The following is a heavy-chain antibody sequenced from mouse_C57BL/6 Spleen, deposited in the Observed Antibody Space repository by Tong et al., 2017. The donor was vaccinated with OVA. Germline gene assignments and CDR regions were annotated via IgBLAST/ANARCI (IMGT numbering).Heavy chain of an antibody. Sequence: VQLQQSGAELARPGASVKLSCKASGYTFTSYGISWVKQRTGQGLEWIGEIYPRSGNTYYNEKFKGKATLTADKSSSTAYMELNSLTSEDSAVYYCARGYYGSPFDYWGQGTTLTVSS. CDR1: GYTFTSYG. V-gene: IGHV1-81*01. J-gene: IGHJ2*01. D-gene: IGHD1-1*01. CDR2: IYPRSGNT. CDR3: ARGYYGSPFDY.